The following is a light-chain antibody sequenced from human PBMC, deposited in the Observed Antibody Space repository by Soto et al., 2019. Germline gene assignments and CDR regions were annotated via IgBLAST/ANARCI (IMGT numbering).Light chain of an antibody. Sequence: DIQMTQSPSSLSASVGDRVTITCRASQGVRRDLVWFQQKPGKPPQRLIYSASTLQTGVPSRFSGSGSGTEFTLTISSLQSEDFGTYFCLQHNDYPISFGPGTKVEIK. CDR3: LQHNDYPIS. CDR1: QGVRRD. V-gene: IGKV1-17*01. CDR2: SAS. J-gene: IGKJ3*01.